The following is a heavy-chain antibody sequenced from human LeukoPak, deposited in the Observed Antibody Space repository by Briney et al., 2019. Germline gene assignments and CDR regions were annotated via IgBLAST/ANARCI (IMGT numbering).Heavy chain of an antibody. CDR3: ARQGSGSYHDAFDI. V-gene: IGHV4-61*08. J-gene: IGHJ3*02. CDR1: GGSISSGGYY. Sequence: PSETLSLTCTVSGGSISSGGYYWSWIRQPPGKGLVWNGYIYYSGSTNYNPSLKSRVTISVDTSKNQFSLKLSSVTAADAAVYYCARQGSGSYHDAFDIWGQGTMVTVSS. D-gene: IGHD3-10*01. CDR2: IYYSGST.